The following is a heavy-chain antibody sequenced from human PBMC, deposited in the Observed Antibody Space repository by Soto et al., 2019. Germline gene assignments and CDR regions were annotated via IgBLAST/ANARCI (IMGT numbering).Heavy chain of an antibody. J-gene: IGHJ4*02. CDR2: IKQDGSEK. Sequence: EVQLVESGGGLVQPGGSLRLSCAASGFTFNSYWMSWVRQAPGKGLEWVANIKQDGSEKYNVDFVKGRFTISRDNAKNSLYLQMNSLRVEDTAVYYCARAYGSGSLSGYWGQGTLVTVSS. CDR3: ARAYGSGSLSGY. D-gene: IGHD3-10*01. V-gene: IGHV3-7*01. CDR1: GFTFNSYW.